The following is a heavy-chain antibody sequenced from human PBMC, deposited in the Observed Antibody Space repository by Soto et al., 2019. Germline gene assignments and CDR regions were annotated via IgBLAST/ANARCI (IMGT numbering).Heavy chain of an antibody. CDR3: AREGRGSGKEFDY. V-gene: IGHV1-18*01. CDR1: GYTFINYG. CDR2: ITAYNDNT. Sequence: QVQLVQSGAEVKKPGASVKVSCKASGYTFINYGISWVRQAPGQGLEWMGWITAYNDNTNYGQNLQGRVTMTADTSTSTAFMELGSLRSDDTAVYYCAREGRGSGKEFDYWGQGTLVTVSS. D-gene: IGHD3-10*01. J-gene: IGHJ4*02.